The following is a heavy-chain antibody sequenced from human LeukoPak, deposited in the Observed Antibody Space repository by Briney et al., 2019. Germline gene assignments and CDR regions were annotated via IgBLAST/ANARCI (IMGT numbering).Heavy chain of an antibody. Sequence: GESLKISCKGSGYNFPIFWISWVRQMPGKGLEWMGIIYSGDSDTRYSPSLQGQVTISADKSISTAYLHWSSLRASDTAMYYCVRGPTSDSFDVWGQGTMVTISS. CDR2: IYSGDSDT. J-gene: IGHJ3*01. CDR1: GYNFPIFW. V-gene: IGHV5-51*01. D-gene: IGHD2-21*02. CDR3: VRGPTSDSFDV.